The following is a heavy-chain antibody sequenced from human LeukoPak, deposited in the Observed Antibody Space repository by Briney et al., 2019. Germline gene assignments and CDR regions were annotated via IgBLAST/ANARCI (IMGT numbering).Heavy chain of an antibody. J-gene: IGHJ6*02. Sequence: ASVNVSCKASGYTFTGYYMHWVRQAPGQGLEWMGWINPNSGGTNYAQKFQGWVTMTRDTSISTAYMELSRLRSDDTAVYYCAREGRYYDFWSGYYYGMDVWGQGTTVTVSS. CDR1: GYTFTGYY. CDR2: INPNSGGT. V-gene: IGHV1-2*04. CDR3: AREGRYYDFWSGYYYGMDV. D-gene: IGHD3-3*01.